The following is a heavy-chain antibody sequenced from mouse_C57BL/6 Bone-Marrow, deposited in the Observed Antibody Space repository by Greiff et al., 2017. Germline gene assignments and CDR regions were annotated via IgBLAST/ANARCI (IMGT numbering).Heavy chain of an antibody. D-gene: IGHD1-1*01. CDR2: IYPGSGST. CDR1: GYTFTSYW. CDR3: ARGGDYGSSYLDY. J-gene: IGHJ2*01. Sequence: QVHVKQPGAELVKPGASVKMSCKASGYTFTSYWITWVKQRPGQGLEWIGDIYPGSGSTTYNEKFKSKATLPVDTSSSTAYMQLSSLTSEDSAVYYCARGGDYGSSYLDYWGQGTTLTVAS. V-gene: IGHV1-55*01.